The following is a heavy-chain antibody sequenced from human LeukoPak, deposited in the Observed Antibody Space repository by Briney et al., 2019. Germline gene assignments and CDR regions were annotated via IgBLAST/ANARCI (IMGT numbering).Heavy chain of an antibody. CDR1: GFNLSSYE. Sequence: GGSLRLSCAASGFNLSSYEMNWVSQTPGKGLEWVSYISSSGSIIYYADSVKGRFTISRDNAKRSLFLQMNSLRVEDTAVYYCARTMWGFDYWGQGTLVTVSS. V-gene: IGHV3-48*03. J-gene: IGHJ4*02. CDR3: ARTMWGFDY. D-gene: IGHD7-27*01. CDR2: ISSSGSII.